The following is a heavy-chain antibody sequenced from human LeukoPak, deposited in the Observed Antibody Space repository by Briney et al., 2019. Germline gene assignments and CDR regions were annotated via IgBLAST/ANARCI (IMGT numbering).Heavy chain of an antibody. CDR3: ARGVNGALDS. CDR1: GGSISGYH. D-gene: IGHD4-17*01. Sequence: PSETLSLTCTVSGGSISGYHWSWIRQPPGKGLEWIAYIYYTGSTGYNPSLKSRVTMSVDKSKNHLSLKLSSVTAADTAVYYCARGVNGALDSWGQGTLVTVSS. V-gene: IGHV4-59*12. J-gene: IGHJ4*02. CDR2: IYYTGST.